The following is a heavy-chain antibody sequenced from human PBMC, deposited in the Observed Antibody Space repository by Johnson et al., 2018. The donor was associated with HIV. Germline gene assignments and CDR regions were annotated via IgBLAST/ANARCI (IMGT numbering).Heavy chain of an antibody. J-gene: IGHJ3*02. CDR2: IKQDGSEK. Sequence: VLLVESGGGLVQPGGSLRLSCAASGFIFSSYWMSWVRQAPGKGLEWVANIKQDGSEKYYVDSVKGRFTISRDNAKNTLYLQVISLRAEDTAVYYCARAIAAAGTVGVDAFDIWGQGTMVTVSS. V-gene: IGHV3-7*02. CDR1: GFIFSSYW. D-gene: IGHD6-13*01. CDR3: ARAIAAAGTVGVDAFDI.